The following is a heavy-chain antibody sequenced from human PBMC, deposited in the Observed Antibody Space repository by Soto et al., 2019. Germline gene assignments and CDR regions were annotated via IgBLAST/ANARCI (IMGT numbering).Heavy chain of an antibody. Sequence: PGGSLRLSCAASGFTFSSNSMNWVRQAPGKGLEWISYISSSSSTIYADSVKGRFTISRDNAKNSLYLQMNSLRDEDTAVYYCARDQGPYSSSSYQSDYWGQGTLVTVSS. J-gene: IGHJ4*02. CDR3: ARDQGPYSSSSYQSDY. CDR1: GFTFSSNS. CDR2: ISSSSSTI. V-gene: IGHV3-48*02. D-gene: IGHD6-6*01.